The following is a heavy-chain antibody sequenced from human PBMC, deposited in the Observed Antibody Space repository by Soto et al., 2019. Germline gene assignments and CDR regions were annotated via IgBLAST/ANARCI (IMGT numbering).Heavy chain of an antibody. CDR1: GGSVSSGSYY. CDR3: ARDPRKPVSGMDV. Sequence: QVQLQESGPGLVKPSETLSLTCTVSGGSVSSGSYYWSWIRQPPGKGLEWIGYIYYSGSTNYNPSLKSRVTISGDTSKNQFSLKLSSVTAADTAVYYCARDPRKPVSGMDVWGQGTTVTVSS. J-gene: IGHJ6*02. CDR2: IYYSGST. V-gene: IGHV4-61*01.